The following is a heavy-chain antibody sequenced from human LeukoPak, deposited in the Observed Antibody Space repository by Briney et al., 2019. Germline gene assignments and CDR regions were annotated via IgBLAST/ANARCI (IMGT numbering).Heavy chain of an antibody. V-gene: IGHV3-21*01. CDR1: GFTFSEYS. D-gene: IGHD3-10*01. J-gene: IGHJ4*02. Sequence: GGSLRLSRAASGFTFSEYSMNWVRQAPGKGLEWVSFISTSSSHIYYGDSVKGRFTISRDNARNSVSLQMNSLRAEDTAVYYCARQVSGYGSGSFYFDYWGQGMLVTVSS. CDR2: ISTSSSHI. CDR3: ARQVSGYGSGSFYFDY.